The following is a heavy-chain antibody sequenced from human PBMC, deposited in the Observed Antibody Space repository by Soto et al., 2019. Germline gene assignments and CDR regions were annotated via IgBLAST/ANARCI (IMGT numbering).Heavy chain of an antibody. CDR1: GGTFSSYA. V-gene: IGHV1-69*06. D-gene: IGHD1-26*01. CDR3: AVSNSGSYVFDY. CDR2: IIPIFGTA. Sequence: QVQLVQSGAEVKKPGSSVKVSCKASGGTFSSYAISWVRQAPGQELAWTGGIIPIFGTANYAQKFQRRVTIAADKSTSTAYMELSSLRSEDTAVYYCAVSNSGSYVFDYWGQGTLGTVSS. J-gene: IGHJ4*02.